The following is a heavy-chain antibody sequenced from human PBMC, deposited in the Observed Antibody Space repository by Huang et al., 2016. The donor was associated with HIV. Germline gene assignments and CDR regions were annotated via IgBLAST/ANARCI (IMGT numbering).Heavy chain of an antibody. CDR2: IYPRYSET. D-gene: IGHD5-18*01. V-gene: IGHV5-51*01. J-gene: IGHJ4*02. Sequence: EVLLVQSGAELKEPGESLKISCKASGYGFSSYWIGWVRQKPRKGLEWMGIIYPRYSETKYSPSFDGQVTISADKSTRTAYLQWESLKAPDTAIYFCARQVDGFRSHFDFWGQGTLVSVSS. CDR3: ARQVDGFRSHFDF. CDR1: GYGFSSYW.